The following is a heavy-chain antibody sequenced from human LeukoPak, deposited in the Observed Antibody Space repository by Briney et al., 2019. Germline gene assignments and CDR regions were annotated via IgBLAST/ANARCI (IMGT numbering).Heavy chain of an antibody. J-gene: IGHJ4*02. V-gene: IGHV3-7*01. CDR3: ARDRPYCTNGVCYSDY. CDR1: GFTFSYYW. D-gene: IGHD2-8*01. CDR2: IKQDGSEK. Sequence: GGSLRLSCGASGFTFSYYWMTWVRQAPGKGLEWVANIKQDGSEKYYVDSVKGRFTISRDNAKNSLYLQMNSLRAEDTAVYYCARDRPYCTNGVCYSDYWGQGTLVTVSS.